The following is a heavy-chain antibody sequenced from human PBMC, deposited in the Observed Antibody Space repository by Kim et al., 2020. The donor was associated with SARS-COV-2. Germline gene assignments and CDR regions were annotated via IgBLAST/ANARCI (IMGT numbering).Heavy chain of an antibody. Sequence: GGSLRLSCAASGFTFSDFGIHWVRQAPGKGLEWVAVISSDGSDKYYAASVKGRFTISRDNSKNTLYLQMNSLRAEDTAVYYCAKGQGTFWSGYSHYWGQGTLVTVSS. CDR3: AKGQGTFWSGYSHY. D-gene: IGHD3-3*01. J-gene: IGHJ4*02. CDR2: ISSDGSDK. CDR1: GFTFSDFG. V-gene: IGHV3-30*18.